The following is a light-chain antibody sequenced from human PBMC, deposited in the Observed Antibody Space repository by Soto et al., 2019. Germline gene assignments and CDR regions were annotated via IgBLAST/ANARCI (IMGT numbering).Light chain of an antibody. Sequence: DVVLTQSPLSLPVNFGQPASISCRSRKSIVYSDGNTHLSWFHQRPGQSPRSLIYRVSSRDSGVPDRFSGSGSGTDFTLEISRVEAEDVGIYFCTQGTHWPRTFGQGTKVEVK. CDR1: KSIVYSDGNTH. CDR2: RVS. J-gene: IGKJ1*01. CDR3: TQGTHWPRT. V-gene: IGKV2-30*01.